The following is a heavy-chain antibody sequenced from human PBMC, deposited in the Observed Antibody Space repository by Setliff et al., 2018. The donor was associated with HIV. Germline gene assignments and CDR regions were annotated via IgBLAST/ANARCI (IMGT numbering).Heavy chain of an antibody. CDR2: MNPNSGNT. V-gene: IGHV1-8*03. CDR1: GYTFTSYN. Sequence: ASVKVSCKASGYTFTSYNINWVRQATGQGLEWVQQATGQGLEWMGWMNPNSGNTDYAQKFQGRVTITRNTSISTAYMELSSLRSEDTAVYYCARIRLSMVRGPFDAFDIWGQGTMVTVSS. J-gene: IGHJ3*02. D-gene: IGHD3-10*01. CDR3: ARIRLSMVRGPFDAFDI.